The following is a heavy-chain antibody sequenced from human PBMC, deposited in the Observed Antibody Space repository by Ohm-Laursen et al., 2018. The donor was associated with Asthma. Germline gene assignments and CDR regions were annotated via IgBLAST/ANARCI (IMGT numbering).Heavy chain of an antibody. V-gene: IGHV3-30*03. CDR1: GFTFSSYG. CDR3: ARDVVSGSKEGFDI. D-gene: IGHD2-21*01. J-gene: IGHJ3*02. CDR2: ISYDGSNK. Sequence: SLRLSCTASGFTFSSYGMHWVRQAPGKGLEWVAVISYDGSNKYYADSVKGRFTISRDNSKNTLYLQMNSLSAGDTARYYRARDVVSGSKEGFDIWGQGTMVTAS.